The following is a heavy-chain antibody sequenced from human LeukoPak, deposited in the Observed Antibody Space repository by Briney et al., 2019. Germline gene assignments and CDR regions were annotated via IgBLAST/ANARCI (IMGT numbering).Heavy chain of an antibody. Sequence: ASVKVSCKASGCTFTGYYMHWVRQAPGQGLEWMGWINPNSGGTNYAQKFQGRVTMTRDTSISTAYMELSRLRSDDTAVYYCARVRRYCSGGSCYYFDYWGQGTLVTVSS. D-gene: IGHD2-15*01. CDR2: INPNSGGT. V-gene: IGHV1-2*02. CDR1: GCTFTGYY. J-gene: IGHJ4*02. CDR3: ARVRRYCSGGSCYYFDY.